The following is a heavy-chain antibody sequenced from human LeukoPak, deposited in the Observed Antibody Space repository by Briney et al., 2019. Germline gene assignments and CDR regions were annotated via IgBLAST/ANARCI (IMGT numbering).Heavy chain of an antibody. CDR3: ARRSLLVHYGVDV. V-gene: IGHV3-66*01. CDR1: AFTASINY. CDR2: IYGGGSS. J-gene: IGHJ6*02. Sequence: GGSLRLSCAASAFTASINYMTWVRRPPGKGLEWVSVIYGGGSSFYADPVKGRFTISRDNSKNTLYLQMNSLRAEDTAVYYCARRSLLVHYGVDVWGQGTTVTVSS. D-gene: IGHD2-21*01.